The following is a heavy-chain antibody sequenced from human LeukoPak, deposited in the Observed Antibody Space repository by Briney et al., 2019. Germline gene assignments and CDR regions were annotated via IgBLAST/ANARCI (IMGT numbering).Heavy chain of an antibody. CDR3: ARHDYSLGSWFDP. D-gene: IGHD3-10*01. V-gene: IGHV5-51*01. Sequence: GESLKISCKGSGYTFTNYWIGWVRQMPGKGLEWMGMMYPGDSDTRYSPSFQGQVTIAADKSISTAYLQWGSLKASDTAIYYCARHDYSLGSWFDPWGQGTLVTVSS. CDR1: GYTFTNYW. J-gene: IGHJ5*02. CDR2: MYPGDSDT.